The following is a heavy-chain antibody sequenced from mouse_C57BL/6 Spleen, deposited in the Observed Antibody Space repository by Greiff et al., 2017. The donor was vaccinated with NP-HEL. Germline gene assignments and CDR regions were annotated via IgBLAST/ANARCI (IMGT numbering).Heavy chain of an antibody. CDR3: ARGAITTVVATNAMDY. D-gene: IGHD1-1*01. CDR1: GFSLTSYG. V-gene: IGHV2-2*01. J-gene: IGHJ4*01. Sequence: VKVVESGPGLVQPSQSLSITCTVSGFSLTSYGVHWVRQSPGKGLEWLGVIWSGGSTDYNAAFISRLSISKDNSKSQVFFKMNSLQADDTAIYYCARGAITTVVATNAMDYWGQGTSVTVSS. CDR2: IWSGGST.